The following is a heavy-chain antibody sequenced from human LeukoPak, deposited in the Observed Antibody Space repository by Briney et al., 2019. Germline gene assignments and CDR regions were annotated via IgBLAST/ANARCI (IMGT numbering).Heavy chain of an antibody. D-gene: IGHD6-13*01. CDR3: ASHPGGSSSWYGWFDP. Sequence: PSETLSLTCTVSGGSISSSSYYWDWIRQPPGKGLEWIGNIYYSGSTYYNPSLKSRVTISVDTSKNQFSLKLSSVTAADTAVYYCASHPGGSSSWYGWFDPWGKGTRVTVSS. CDR2: IYYSGST. V-gene: IGHV4-39*01. CDR1: GGSISSSSYY. J-gene: IGHJ5*02.